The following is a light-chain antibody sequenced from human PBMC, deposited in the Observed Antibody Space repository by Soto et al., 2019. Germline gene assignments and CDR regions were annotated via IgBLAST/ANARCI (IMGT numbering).Light chain of an antibody. Sequence: IAMTQSTATLSVSPGDTATLSCGASQSVAGNLAWYQQKTGQPPRPPIYGVSTRATGVPARFSGRGFETGFSLTISSLQIEDFALYYCQQSNNWPPLTFGGGTKVDIK. J-gene: IGKJ4*01. CDR1: QSVAGN. V-gene: IGKV3-15*01. CDR3: QQSNNWPPLT. CDR2: GVS.